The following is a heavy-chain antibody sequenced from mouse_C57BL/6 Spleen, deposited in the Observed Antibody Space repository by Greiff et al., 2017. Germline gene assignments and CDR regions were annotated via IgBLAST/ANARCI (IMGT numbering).Heavy chain of an antibody. CDR3: TRRGYGSPYYFDY. D-gene: IGHD1-1*01. J-gene: IGHJ2*01. CDR1: GYTFTDYE. CDR2: IDPETGGT. V-gene: IGHV1-15*01. Sequence: VQLQQSGAELVRPGASVTLSCKASGYTFTDYEMHWVKQTPVHGLEWIGAIDPETGGTAYNQKFQGKAILTADKSSSTAYMELRSLTSEDSAVYYCTRRGYGSPYYFDYWGQGTTLTVSS.